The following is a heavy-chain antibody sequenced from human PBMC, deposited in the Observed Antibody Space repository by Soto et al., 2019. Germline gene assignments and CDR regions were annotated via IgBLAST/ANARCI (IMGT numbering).Heavy chain of an antibody. Sequence: EASVKVSCKASGGPFSRYAISWVRQAPGQGLEWMGGIIPIXXTXXXXXKXXGRVTITADESTSTAYMELSSLRFEDTAVYYCARAIGGPTTTGWLDPWGQGTLVTVSS. V-gene: IGHV1-69*13. CDR1: GGPFSRYA. CDR2: IIPIXXTX. CDR3: ARAIGGPTTTGWLDP. J-gene: IGHJ5*02. D-gene: IGHD1-26*01.